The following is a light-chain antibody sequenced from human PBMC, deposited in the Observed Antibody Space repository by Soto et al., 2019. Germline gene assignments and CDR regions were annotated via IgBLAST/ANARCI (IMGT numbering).Light chain of an antibody. J-gene: IGKJ4*01. CDR2: GAS. CDR1: QSVSIN. Sequence: EIVMTQSPATLSVSPGERATFSCRASQSVSINLAWYQQKPGQAPRLLIYGASIRATGIPARFSGSESGTEFNLTISSLQPEDFATYDCQQTNSFTLTFCGGTKVDIK. CDR3: QQTNSFTLT. V-gene: IGKV3-15*01.